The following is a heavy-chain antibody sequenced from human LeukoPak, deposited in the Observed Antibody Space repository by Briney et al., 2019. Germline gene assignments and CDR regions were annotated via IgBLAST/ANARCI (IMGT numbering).Heavy chain of an antibody. V-gene: IGHV3-7*01. Sequence: PGGSLRLSCAASGFTFSTFWMSWVRQAPGKGLEWVANIKQDGTEKYYVDSVKGRFTISSDNAQNSLYLQMNSLRAEDTAVYYCARDFRSYIGSGICAFDIWGQGTMVTVSS. CDR2: IKQDGTEK. CDR1: GFTFSTFW. D-gene: IGHD3-10*01. J-gene: IGHJ3*02. CDR3: ARDFRSYIGSGICAFDI.